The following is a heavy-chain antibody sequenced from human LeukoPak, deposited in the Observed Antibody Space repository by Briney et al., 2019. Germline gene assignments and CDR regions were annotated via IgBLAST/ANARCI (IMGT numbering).Heavy chain of an antibody. CDR3: ARGRNGYDFK. CDR1: GFTFSTYA. V-gene: IGHV3-23*01. CDR2: ISGSGGST. D-gene: IGHD5-12*01. Sequence: GGSLRLSCAASGFTFSTYAMSWVRQAPGKGLEWVSGISGSGGSTYYADSVKGRFTISRDNSKNTLYLQMNSLRAEDTAVYYCARGRNGYDFKWGHGTLVTVSS. J-gene: IGHJ4*01.